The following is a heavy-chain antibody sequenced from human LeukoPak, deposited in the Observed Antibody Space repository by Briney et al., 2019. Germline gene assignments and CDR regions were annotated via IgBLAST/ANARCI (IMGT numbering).Heavy chain of an antibody. CDR3: ARYRHLGY. CDR2: ITSVSSYK. J-gene: IGHJ4*02. CDR1: GFTFSNYA. Sequence: PGGSLRLSCKASGFTFSNYAMNWVRQAPGKGLEWVSSITSVSSYKYYADSVKGRFTISRDNAKNSLFLQMNSLRAEDTAVYYCARYRHLGYWGQGTLVTVSS. V-gene: IGHV3-21*01.